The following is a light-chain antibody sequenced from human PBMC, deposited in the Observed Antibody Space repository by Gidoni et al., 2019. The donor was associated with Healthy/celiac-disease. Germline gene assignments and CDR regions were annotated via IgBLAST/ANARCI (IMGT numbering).Light chain of an antibody. CDR3: QQYNNWRMYT. V-gene: IGKV3-15*01. Sequence: EIVMTQSPATLSVSPGDRATLSCRASQSVSSNLAWYQQKPGQAPRLLIYGASTRATGIPARFSGSGSGTEFTLTISSLQSEDFAVYYCQQYNNWRMYTFGQGTKLEIK. CDR2: GAS. J-gene: IGKJ2*01. CDR1: QSVSSN.